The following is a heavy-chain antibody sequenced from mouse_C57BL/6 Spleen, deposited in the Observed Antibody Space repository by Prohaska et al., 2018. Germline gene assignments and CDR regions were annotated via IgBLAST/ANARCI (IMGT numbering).Heavy chain of an antibody. CDR2: INTYSGVP. V-gene: IGHV9-3*01. J-gene: IGHJ2*01. CDR1: GHTLTTYG. D-gene: IGHD1-1*01. CDR3: ARDYYGSDY. Sequence: GETVKISCKASGHTLTTYGMSWVKQAPGKGLKWMGWINTYSGVPTYADDFKGRFAFSLETSASTAYLQINNLKNEDTATYFCARDYYGSDYWGQGTTLTVSS.